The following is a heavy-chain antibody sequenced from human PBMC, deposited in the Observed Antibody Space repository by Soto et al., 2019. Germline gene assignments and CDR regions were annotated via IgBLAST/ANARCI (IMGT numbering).Heavy chain of an antibody. CDR1: GFTFSSYA. CDR3: ARGALVGSLDY. Sequence: GGSLRLSCAASGFTFSSYAMHWVRQAPGKGLEWVAVISYDGSNKYYADSVKGRFTISRDNSKNTLYLQMNSLRAEDTAVYYCARGALVGSLDYWGQGTLVTVSS. CDR2: ISYDGSNK. D-gene: IGHD2-8*02. J-gene: IGHJ4*02. V-gene: IGHV3-30-3*01.